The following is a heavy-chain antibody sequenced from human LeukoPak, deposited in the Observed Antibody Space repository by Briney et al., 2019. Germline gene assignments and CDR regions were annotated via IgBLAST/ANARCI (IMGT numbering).Heavy chain of an antibody. CDR3: AKGNNYGDFY. CDR2: ISGGGGST. J-gene: IGHJ4*02. V-gene: IGHV3-23*01. Sequence: GGSLRLSCVASGFTFSSYVMSWVRQAPGKGLEWVSSISGGGGSTYYADSVKGRFTISRDNSKNTLFLQMNSLRAEDTAVYHCAKGNNYGDFYWGQGTVVTVSS. D-gene: IGHD4-17*01. CDR1: GFTFSSYV.